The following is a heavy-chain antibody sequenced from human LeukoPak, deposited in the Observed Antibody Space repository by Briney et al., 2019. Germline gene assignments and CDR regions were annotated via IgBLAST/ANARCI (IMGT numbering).Heavy chain of an antibody. CDR2: INPNSGGT. CDR3: ARDPYSSSSDFDY. Sequence: ASVKVSCKASGYTFTGYYMHWVQQAPGQGLEWMGWINPNSGGTNYAQKFQGRVTMTRDTSISTAYMELSRLRSDDTAVYYCARDPYSSSSDFDYWGQGTLVTVSS. D-gene: IGHD6-13*01. V-gene: IGHV1-2*02. J-gene: IGHJ4*02. CDR1: GYTFTGYY.